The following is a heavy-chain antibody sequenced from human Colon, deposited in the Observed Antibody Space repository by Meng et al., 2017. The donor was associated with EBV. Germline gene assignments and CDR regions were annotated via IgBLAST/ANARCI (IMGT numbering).Heavy chain of an antibody. Sequence: QEQVQGSGPGLVKPSGTRSLTCGVSGGSISSNNRWTWVRQPPGKGLEWIGDIDDSGSTNYNPSLNSRISISLDKSKNHFSLKVNSVTAADTAVYYCARGKQDAWELLAYWGQGALVTVSS. V-gene: IGHV4-4*02. D-gene: IGHD1-26*01. CDR2: IDDSGST. CDR1: GGSISSNNR. CDR3: ARGKQDAWELLAY. J-gene: IGHJ4*02.